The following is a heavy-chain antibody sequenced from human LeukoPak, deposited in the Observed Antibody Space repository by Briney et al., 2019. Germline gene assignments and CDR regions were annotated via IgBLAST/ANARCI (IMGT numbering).Heavy chain of an antibody. CDR1: GGTFSSYA. J-gene: IGHJ4*02. V-gene: IGHV1-69*05. CDR3: ARVRYYDSSGYYPGDY. CDR2: IIPIFGTA. D-gene: IGHD3-22*01. Sequence: ASVKVSCKASGGTFSSYAISWVRQAPGQGLEWMGGIIPIFGTANYAQKLQGRVTMTTDTSTNTAYMELRSLRSDDTAVYYCARVRYYDSSGYYPGDYWGQGTLVTVSS.